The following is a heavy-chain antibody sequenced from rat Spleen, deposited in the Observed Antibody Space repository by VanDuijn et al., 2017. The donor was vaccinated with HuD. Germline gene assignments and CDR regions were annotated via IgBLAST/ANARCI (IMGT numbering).Heavy chain of an antibody. Sequence: EVQLVESGGGLVQPGRSLKLSCAVSGFTFSDYNMAWVRQGPKKGLEWVATISYDGSGTYYRDSVQGRFTISRDNAQNTLYLQMDSLRSEDSATYYCTRDSLPIGGVMDAWGQGASVTVSS. V-gene: IGHV5-7*01. D-gene: IGHD3-8*01. CDR3: TRDSLPIGGVMDA. J-gene: IGHJ4*01. CDR1: GFTFSDYN. CDR2: ISYDGSGT.